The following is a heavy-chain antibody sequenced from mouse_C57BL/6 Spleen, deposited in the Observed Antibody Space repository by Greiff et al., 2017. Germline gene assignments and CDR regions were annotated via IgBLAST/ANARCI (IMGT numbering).Heavy chain of an antibody. V-gene: IGHV1-72*01. CDR1: GYTFTSYW. D-gene: IGHD2-2*01. CDR2: IDPSSGGT. Sequence: QVQLQQPGAELVKPGASVKLSCKASGYTFTSYWMHWVKQRPGRGLEWIGSIDPSSGGTNYNEKFKSKATLTVDKPSSTAYMQLSSLTSEDSAVYCGARGGLRGEYDFGDWGKGATVTVAS. J-gene: IGHJ2*01. CDR3: ARGGLRGEYDFGD.